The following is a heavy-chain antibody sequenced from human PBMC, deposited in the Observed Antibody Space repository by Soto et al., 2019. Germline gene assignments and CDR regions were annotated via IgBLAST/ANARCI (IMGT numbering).Heavy chain of an antibody. V-gene: IGHV5-51*01. CDR3: ARQVGDSSSLGTSQFDD. Sequence: PGDSLKISCKASGNHFPHYWIAWVRQMPGKGLEWMGLFYPGDSDPRYSPSFQGQVTISADESISTAYLQWSSLKASDTAMYYCARQVGDSSSLGTSQFDDWCQGNLVTVFS. J-gene: IGHJ4*02. CDR2: FYPGDSDP. D-gene: IGHD6-13*01. CDR1: GNHFPHYW.